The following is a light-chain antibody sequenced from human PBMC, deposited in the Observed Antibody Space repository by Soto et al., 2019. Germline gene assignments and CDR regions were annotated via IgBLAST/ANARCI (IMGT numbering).Light chain of an antibody. CDR3: CSYAGSYSLV. J-gene: IGLJ2*01. Sequence: QSALTQPRSVSGSHGQSVTICCTGTSSDIGGYNYVSWYQHHPGKAPKLMIYDVTTRPSGVPDRFSGSKSGNTASLAISGLQAEDEADYYCCSYAGSYSLVFGGGTKLTVL. V-gene: IGLV2-11*01. CDR1: SSDIGGYNY. CDR2: DVT.